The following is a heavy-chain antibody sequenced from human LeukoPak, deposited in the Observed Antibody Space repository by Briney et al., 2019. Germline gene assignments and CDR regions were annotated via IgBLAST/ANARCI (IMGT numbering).Heavy chain of an antibody. J-gene: IGHJ4*02. CDR2: ISSSGSTI. D-gene: IGHD3-22*01. V-gene: IGHV3-11*01. Sequence: GSLRLSCAASGFTFSDYYMSWIRQAPGKGLEWVSYISSSGSTIYYADSVKGRFTISRDNAKNYLYLQMNSLRAEDTAVYYCARGSRNYYDSSGYTDFDYWGQGTLVTVSS. CDR1: GFTFSDYY. CDR3: ARGSRNYYDSSGYTDFDY.